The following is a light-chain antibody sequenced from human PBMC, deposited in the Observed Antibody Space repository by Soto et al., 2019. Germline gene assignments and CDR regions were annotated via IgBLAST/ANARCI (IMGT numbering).Light chain of an antibody. Sequence: DIQMTQSPSSLSASVGDRVTISCQTSRDIRKYLNWYQQKPGKPPQLLIFEASNLETGVPSRFSGRGSGTNLTLTISSLQPEDFATYYCQQYIDVPRTVGQGTKVDIK. CDR3: QQYIDVPRT. J-gene: IGKJ1*01. V-gene: IGKV1-33*01. CDR2: EAS. CDR1: RDIRKY.